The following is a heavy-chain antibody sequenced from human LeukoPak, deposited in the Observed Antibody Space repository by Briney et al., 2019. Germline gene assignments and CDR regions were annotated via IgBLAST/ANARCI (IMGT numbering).Heavy chain of an antibody. Sequence: GGSLRLSCAVSGFTFSNYPVSWVRQALGKGLEWVSTISGSGGITFYADSVKGRFTISRDNSKNTLYLQMNSLRAEDTAVYYCAKDYHYLLTDYYGLLAYWGQGTLVTVSS. J-gene: IGHJ4*02. D-gene: IGHD3-9*01. V-gene: IGHV3-23*01. CDR1: GFTFSNYP. CDR2: ISGSGGIT. CDR3: AKDYHYLLTDYYGLLAY.